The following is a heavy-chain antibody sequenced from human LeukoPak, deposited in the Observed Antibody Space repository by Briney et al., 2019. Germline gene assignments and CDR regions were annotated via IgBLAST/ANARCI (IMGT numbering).Heavy chain of an antibody. Sequence: SETLSLTCNVSGGSISSYYRNWIRQPAGKGLEWIGRIYVSGSTTYNPSPKSRVTMSVDPSKNQFSLKLSSVTAADTAVYYCARDSGTTGEVKFDPWGQGTLVTVSS. J-gene: IGHJ5*02. D-gene: IGHD4-17*01. V-gene: IGHV4-4*07. CDR1: GGSISSYY. CDR2: IYVSGST. CDR3: ARDSGTTGEVKFDP.